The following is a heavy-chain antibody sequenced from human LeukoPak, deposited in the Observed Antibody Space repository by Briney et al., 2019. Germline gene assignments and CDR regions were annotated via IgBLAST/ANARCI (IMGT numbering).Heavy chain of an antibody. CDR2: ISGSGGST. Sequence: GGSLRLSCAASGFTFSSYAMSWVRQAPGKGLEWVSAISGSGGSTYYADSVKGRFTISRDNSKNTLYLQMNSLRAEDTAVYYCAKDRTRTNYYGSGSLNRWGQGTLVTVSS. CDR1: GFTFSSYA. CDR3: AKDRTRTNYYGSGSLNR. D-gene: IGHD3-10*01. J-gene: IGHJ4*02. V-gene: IGHV3-23*01.